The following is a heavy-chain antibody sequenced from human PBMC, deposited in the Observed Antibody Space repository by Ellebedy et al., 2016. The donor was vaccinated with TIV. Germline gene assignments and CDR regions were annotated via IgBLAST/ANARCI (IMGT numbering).Heavy chain of an antibody. D-gene: IGHD5-18*01. CDR3: ARSGDTSMAFTPSLDY. CDR1: GGTFSSYA. CDR2: IIPILGIA. V-gene: IGHV1-69*04. Sequence: AASVKVSCKASGGTFSSYAISWVRQAPGQGLEWMGRIIPILGIANYAQKFQGRVTITRDTSASTAYMELSSLRSEDTAVYYCARSGDTSMAFTPSLDYWGQGTLVTVSS. J-gene: IGHJ4*02.